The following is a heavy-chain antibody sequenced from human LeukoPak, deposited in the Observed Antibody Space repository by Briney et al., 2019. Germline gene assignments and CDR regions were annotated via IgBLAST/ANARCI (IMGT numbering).Heavy chain of an antibody. CDR1: GFTISNTR. D-gene: IGHD1-26*01. CDR3: TTEGSTYSHHAIDS. Sequence: AGYGFTISNTRWSWDRHGQGLGLEGVGSTKREIDGGTPDYAAPVKGRFTISRDASRNTVYVEMNSLQTEDTAVYHCTTEGSTYSHHAIDSWGQGTMVTVSS. J-gene: IGHJ3*02. CDR2: TKREIDGGTP. V-gene: IGHV3-15*01.